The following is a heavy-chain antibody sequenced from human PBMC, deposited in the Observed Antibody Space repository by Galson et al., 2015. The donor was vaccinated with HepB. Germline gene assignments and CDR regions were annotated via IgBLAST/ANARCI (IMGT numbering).Heavy chain of an antibody. CDR2: INTNTGNP. CDR1: GYTFSSYA. CDR3: ARIAVAGPDVNWFDP. D-gene: IGHD6-19*01. J-gene: IGHJ5*02. V-gene: IGHV7-4-1*02. Sequence: SVKVSCKASGYTFSSYAMNWVRQAPGQGLEWMGWINTNTGNPTNAQGFTGRFVFSLDTSVSTAYLQISSLKAEDTAVYYCARIAVAGPDVNWFDPWGQGTLVTVSS.